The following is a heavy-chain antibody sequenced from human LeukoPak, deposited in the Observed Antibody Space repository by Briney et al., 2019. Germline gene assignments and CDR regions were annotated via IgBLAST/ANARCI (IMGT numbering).Heavy chain of an antibody. CDR2: VSGSGGHT. J-gene: IGHJ4*02. CDR1: GFTFSRSA. V-gene: IGHV3-23*01. D-gene: IGHD2-2*01. CDR3: AKGGGPYHLPTDY. Sequence: PGGSLRLSCVGSGFTFSRSAMSWVRLAPGKGLEWVSGVSGSGGHTYYTDSVKGRFTISRDSSKNTLYLQMNSLRSEDTAVYYCAKGGGPYHLPTDYWGQGTLVTVSS.